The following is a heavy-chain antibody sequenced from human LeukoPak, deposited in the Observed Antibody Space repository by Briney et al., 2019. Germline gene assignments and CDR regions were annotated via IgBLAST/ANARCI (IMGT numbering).Heavy chain of an antibody. CDR2: IRYDGSNK. Sequence: GGSLRLSCAASGFTFSNDWMSWGRQAPGKGLEWVAFIRYDGSNKYYADSVKGRFTISRDNSKNTLYLQMNSLRAEDTAVYYCAPLYYYSGWYGYWGQGTLVTVSS. J-gene: IGHJ4*02. CDR3: APLYYYSGWYGY. V-gene: IGHV3-30*02. CDR1: GFTFSNDW. D-gene: IGHD6-19*01.